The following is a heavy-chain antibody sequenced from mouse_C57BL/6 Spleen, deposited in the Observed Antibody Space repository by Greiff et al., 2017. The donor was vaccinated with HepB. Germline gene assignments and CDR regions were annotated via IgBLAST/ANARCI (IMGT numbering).Heavy chain of an antibody. V-gene: IGHV1-4*01. J-gene: IGHJ3*01. CDR3: AREYDYDAWFAY. Sequence: QVQLKQSGAELARPGASVKMSCKASGYTFTSYTMHWVKQRPGQGLEWIGYINPSSGYTKYNQKFKDKATLTVDKSSSTAYMQLSSLTSEDSAVYYCAREYDYDAWFAYWGQGTLVTVSA. D-gene: IGHD2-4*01. CDR1: GYTFTSYT. CDR2: INPSSGYT.